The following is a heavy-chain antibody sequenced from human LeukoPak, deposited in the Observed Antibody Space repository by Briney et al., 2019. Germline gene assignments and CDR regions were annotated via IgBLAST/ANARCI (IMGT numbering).Heavy chain of an antibody. CDR1: GFRFSSQW. Sequence: GGSLRLSCAVSGFRFSSQWMTWVRQAPGAGLEWVAIINSDGSAKYHVDSVKGRFTISRDNAKNLVYLQMSILRAEDTAVYYCADLGTSDCGQGTLVTVSS. D-gene: IGHD1-7*01. CDR3: ADLGTSD. V-gene: IGHV3-7*01. CDR2: INSDGSAK. J-gene: IGHJ4*02.